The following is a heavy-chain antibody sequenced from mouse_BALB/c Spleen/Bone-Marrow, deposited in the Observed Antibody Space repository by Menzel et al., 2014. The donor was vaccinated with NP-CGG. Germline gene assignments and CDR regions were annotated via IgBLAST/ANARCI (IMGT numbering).Heavy chain of an antibody. CDR2: IDPENGNT. CDR1: GFNIKDYY. Sequence: VQLKQSGTEIVRPGALVKLSCKASGFNIKDYYMQWVKQRPEQGLEWIGWIDPENGNTIYDPKFQGKANITADTSSNTAYLQLSSLTSEDTAVFYCARGDGYAMDYWGRGTSITVSS. V-gene: IGHV14-1*02. J-gene: IGHJ4*01. CDR3: ARGDGYAMDY.